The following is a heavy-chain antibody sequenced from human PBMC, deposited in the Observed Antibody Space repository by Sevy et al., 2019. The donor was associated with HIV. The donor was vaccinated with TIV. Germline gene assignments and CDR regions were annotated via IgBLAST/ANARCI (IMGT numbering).Heavy chain of an antibody. Sequence: GGSLRLSCAASGFTFSSYSMNWVRQAPGKGLEWVSYISSSSSSTIYYADSVKGRFTISRDNAKNSLYLQMNSLRAEDTAVYYCARDQDDYTYNWFDPWGQGTLVTVSS. CDR2: ISSSSSSTI. CDR3: ARDQDDYTYNWFDP. V-gene: IGHV3-48*01. CDR1: GFTFSSYS. J-gene: IGHJ5*02. D-gene: IGHD4-4*01.